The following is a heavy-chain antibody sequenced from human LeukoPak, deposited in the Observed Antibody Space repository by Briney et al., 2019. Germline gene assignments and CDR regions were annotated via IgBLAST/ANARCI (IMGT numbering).Heavy chain of an antibody. J-gene: IGHJ4*02. D-gene: IGHD5-24*01. Sequence: PRGCLRLSCPASGFTFSSYGMSWVRPAARGGLEWVSGISGSGGYPYYGASVEGRFTLSRDNSKNTLYLQMNSLRAEDTAVYSCAKNARETDGPGIGRPYYFDYWGQGTLVTVSS. CDR3: AKNARETDGPGIGRPYYFDY. CDR2: ISGSGGYP. V-gene: IGHV3-23*01. CDR1: GFTFSSYG.